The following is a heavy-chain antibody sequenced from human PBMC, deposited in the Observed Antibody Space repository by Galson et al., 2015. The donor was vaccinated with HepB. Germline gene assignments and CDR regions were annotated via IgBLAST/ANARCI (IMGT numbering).Heavy chain of an antibody. CDR1: GYTFTSYY. Sequence: SVKVSCKASGYTFTSYYMHWVRQAPGQGLEWMGIINPSGGGTSYAQKFQGRVTMTRDTSTSTVYMELSSLRSDDTAVYYCARGWPLMAPFDYWGQGTLVTVSS. J-gene: IGHJ4*02. D-gene: IGHD2-8*01. CDR2: INPSGGGT. V-gene: IGHV1-46*01. CDR3: ARGWPLMAPFDY.